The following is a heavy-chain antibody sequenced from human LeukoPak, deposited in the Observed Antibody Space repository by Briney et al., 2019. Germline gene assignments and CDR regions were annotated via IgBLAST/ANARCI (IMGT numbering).Heavy chain of an antibody. CDR3: ARDRSSGWYVYDY. V-gene: IGHV3-23*01. J-gene: IGHJ4*02. D-gene: IGHD6-19*01. CDR2: ISGSSATT. Sequence: GGSLRLSCAASGFPFSSYAMSWVRQAPGKGLEWVSAISGSSATTYYADSVKGRFTISRDNSKNTLYLQMNSLRAEDTAVYYCARDRSSGWYVYDYWGQGTLVTVSS. CDR1: GFPFSSYA.